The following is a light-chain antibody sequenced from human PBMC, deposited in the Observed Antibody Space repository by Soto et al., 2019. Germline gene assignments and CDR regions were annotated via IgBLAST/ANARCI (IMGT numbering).Light chain of an antibody. CDR3: QTWGTGIQV. Sequence: QTLVTQSPSASASLGASVKLTCTLSSGHSSYAIAWHQQQPEKGPRYLMKLNSDGSHSKGDGIPDRFSGSSSGAERYLTISSLQSEDEAEYYCQTWGTGIQVFGGGTKLTVL. CDR2: LNSDGSH. V-gene: IGLV4-69*01. CDR1: SGHSSYA. J-gene: IGLJ3*02.